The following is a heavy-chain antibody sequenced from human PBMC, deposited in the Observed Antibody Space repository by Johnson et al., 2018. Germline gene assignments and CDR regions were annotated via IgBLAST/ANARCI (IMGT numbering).Heavy chain of an antibody. Sequence: VQLVESGGGLVQPGGSLKLSCAASGFTFRGSAMHWVRQASGKGLEWVGRIRSKANSYATAYAASVKGRFTISSDYSKTTAYLQMNSRKPEDTAVYYCTRLPGSRWSEDPWYFDLWGRGTLVTVSS. J-gene: IGHJ2*01. CDR1: GFTFRGSA. CDR3: TRLPGSRWSEDPWYFDL. V-gene: IGHV3-73*01. CDR2: IRSKANSYAT. D-gene: IGHD7-27*01.